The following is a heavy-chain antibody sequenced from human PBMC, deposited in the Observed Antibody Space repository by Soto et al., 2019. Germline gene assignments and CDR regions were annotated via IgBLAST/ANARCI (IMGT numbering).Heavy chain of an antibody. J-gene: IGHJ4*02. V-gene: IGHV1-69*12. Sequence: QVQLVQSGAEVKKPWSSVKVSCKASGGTFSSYAISWVRQAPGQGLEWMGGIIPIFGTADYAQKFQGRVTITADESTSTAYMELSSLRSEDTALYYCARHYDSSGDYYRGLDYWGQGTLITVS. CDR3: ARHYDSSGDYYRGLDY. CDR1: GGTFSSYA. CDR2: IIPIFGTA. D-gene: IGHD3-22*01.